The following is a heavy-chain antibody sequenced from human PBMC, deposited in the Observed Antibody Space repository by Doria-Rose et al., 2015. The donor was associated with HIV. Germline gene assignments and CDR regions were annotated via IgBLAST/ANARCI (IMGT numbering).Heavy chain of an antibody. V-gene: IGHV2-26*01. CDR1: GVSLSSPGMG. D-gene: IGHD6-13*01. CDR2: IFTDDER. Sequence: TLKESGPVLVKPTETLTLTCTVSGVSLSSPGMGVSWIRQPPGKALEWLANIFTDDERSYKTSLKSRLTISRGTSKSQVVLTMTDMDPVDTATYYCARIKSSRWYHKYYFDFWGQGTLVIVSA. CDR3: ARIKSSRWYHKYYFDF. J-gene: IGHJ4*02.